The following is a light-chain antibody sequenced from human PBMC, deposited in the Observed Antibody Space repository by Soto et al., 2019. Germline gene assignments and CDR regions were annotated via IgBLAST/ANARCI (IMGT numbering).Light chain of an antibody. J-gene: IGKJ3*01. Sequence: IVFPQCPATLSLSQGERATLSCRASQSVSSYLAWYPQKPVQAPRLLIYDASNRATGIPARFSGSGSGTDSALTISSLEPEAFAVYYGQQRSNWPPRFTFGPGTKVDIK. CDR3: QQRSNWPPRFT. CDR2: DAS. CDR1: QSVSSY. V-gene: IGKV3-11*01.